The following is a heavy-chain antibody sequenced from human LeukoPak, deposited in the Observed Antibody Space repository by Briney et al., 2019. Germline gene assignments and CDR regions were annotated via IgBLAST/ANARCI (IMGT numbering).Heavy chain of an antibody. J-gene: IGHJ3*02. Sequence: GASVTVSFTASGGTFSSYAISWVRQAPGQGLEWMGGIIPIFGTANYAQRFQGRVTITADESTSTAYMELSSLRSEDTAVYYCARDQVYYYDSSGYYYPDAFDIWGQGTMVTVSS. CDR1: GGTFSSYA. V-gene: IGHV1-69*13. CDR2: IIPIFGTA. D-gene: IGHD3-22*01. CDR3: ARDQVYYYDSSGYYYPDAFDI.